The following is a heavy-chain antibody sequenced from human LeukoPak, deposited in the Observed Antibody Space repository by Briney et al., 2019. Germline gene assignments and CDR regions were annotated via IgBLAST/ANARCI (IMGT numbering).Heavy chain of an antibody. Sequence: ASVMVSCKASGYTFTGYYMHWVRQAPGQGLEWMGWINPNSGGTNYAQKFQGWVTMTRDTSISTAYMELSRLRSDDTAVYYCARDADDYGDYVNAFDIWGQGTMVTVSS. CDR1: GYTFTGYY. V-gene: IGHV1-2*04. D-gene: IGHD4-17*01. CDR3: ARDADDYGDYVNAFDI. J-gene: IGHJ3*02. CDR2: INPNSGGT.